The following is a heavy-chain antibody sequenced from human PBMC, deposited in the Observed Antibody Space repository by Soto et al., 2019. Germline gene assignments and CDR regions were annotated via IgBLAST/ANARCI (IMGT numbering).Heavy chain of an antibody. CDR3: ATWHEREHAFDV. J-gene: IGHJ3*01. D-gene: IGHD1-1*01. CDR1: GLTISGKKY. CDR2: LYDVDGS. Sequence: DVQLVESGGGLIQPGESLRLSCAAFGLTISGKKYVAWVRQAPGQGLEWVSALYDVDGSFYADSVTGRFTTSSDSSKTTVYLQMKELRPDDTAVYYCATWHEREHAFDVWGQGTTVTISS. V-gene: IGHV3-53*01.